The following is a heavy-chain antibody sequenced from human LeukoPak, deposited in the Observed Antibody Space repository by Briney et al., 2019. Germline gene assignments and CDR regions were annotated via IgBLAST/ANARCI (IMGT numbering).Heavy chain of an antibody. CDR3: AKNRLKSYPGTDFDY. J-gene: IGHJ4*02. CDR1: GFTFSSYA. V-gene: IGHV3-23*01. CDR2: ISGSGGST. Sequence: GGSLRLSCAASGFTFSSYAMSWVRQAPGKGLEWVSAISGSGGSTYYADSVKGRFTNSRDNSKNTLYLQMNSLRAEDTAVYYCAKNRLKSYPGTDFDYWGQGTLVTVSS. D-gene: IGHD3-10*01.